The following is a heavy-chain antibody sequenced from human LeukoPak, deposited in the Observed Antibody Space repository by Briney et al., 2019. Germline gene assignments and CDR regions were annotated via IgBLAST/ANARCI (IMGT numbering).Heavy chain of an antibody. CDR3: ASIGVVPLRYFDWLPSPMTHDAFDI. CDR2: IYYSGST. D-gene: IGHD3-9*01. J-gene: IGHJ3*02. V-gene: IGHV4-59*01. CDR1: GGSISSYY. Sequence: ASETLSLTCTVSGGSISSYYWSWIRQPPGKGLEWIGYIYYSGSTNYNPSLKSRVTISVDTSKNQFSLKLSSVTAADTAVYYCASIGVVPLRYFDWLPSPMTHDAFDIWGQGTMVTVSS.